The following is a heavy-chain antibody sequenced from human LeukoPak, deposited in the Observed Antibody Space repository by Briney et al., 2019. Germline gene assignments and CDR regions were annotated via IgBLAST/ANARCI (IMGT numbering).Heavy chain of an antibody. Sequence: GGSLRLSCAVSGISLSNYGMSWVRQAPGKGLEWVAGISGSGGSTNYADSVKGRFTISRDNPKNTLYLQMNSLRAEDTALYRCARDGDTSGTYAFDIWGQGTMVSVSS. CDR2: ISGSGGST. J-gene: IGHJ3*02. CDR1: GISLSNYG. V-gene: IGHV3-23*01. D-gene: IGHD3-22*01. CDR3: ARDGDTSGTYAFDI.